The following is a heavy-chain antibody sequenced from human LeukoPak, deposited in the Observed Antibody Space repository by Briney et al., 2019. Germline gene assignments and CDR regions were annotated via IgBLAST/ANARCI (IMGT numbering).Heavy chain of an antibody. CDR1: GFTFDDYA. J-gene: IGHJ4*02. Sequence: GRSLRLSCAASGFTFDDYAMHWVRQAPGKGLEWVSGISWNSGSIGYADSVKGRFTISRDNAKNSLYLQMNSLRAEDTAVYYCATDPYSSWYATFDYWGQGTLVTVPS. CDR3: ATDPYSSWYATFDY. V-gene: IGHV3-9*01. D-gene: IGHD6-13*01. CDR2: ISWNSGSI.